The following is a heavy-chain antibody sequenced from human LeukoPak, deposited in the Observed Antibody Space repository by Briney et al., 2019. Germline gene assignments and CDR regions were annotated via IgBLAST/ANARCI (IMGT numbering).Heavy chain of an antibody. CDR2: IYYSGST. V-gene: IGHV4-61*01. CDR1: GGSISSGSYY. J-gene: IGHJ3*02. CDR3: ARERYCSSTSCHDDAFDI. D-gene: IGHD2-2*01. Sequence: SQTLSLTCTVSGGSISSGSYYWSWIRQPPGKGLEWIGYIYYSGSTNYNPSLKSRVTISVDTSKNQFSLKLSSVTAADTAVYYCARERYCSSTSCHDDAFDIWGQGTMVTVSS.